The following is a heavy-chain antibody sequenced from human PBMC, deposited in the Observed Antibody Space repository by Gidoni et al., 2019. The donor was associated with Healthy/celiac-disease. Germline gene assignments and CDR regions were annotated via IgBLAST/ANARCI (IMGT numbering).Heavy chain of an antibody. J-gene: IGHJ6*02. CDR2: INHSGST. Sequence: QVQLQQWGAGLLKPSETLSLTCAVYGGSFSGYYWSWIRQPPVKGLEWIGEINHSGSTNYNPSLKSRVTISVDTSKNQFSLKLSSVTAADTAVYYCARRGAMVRDYYYDYGMDVWGQGTTVTVSS. CDR3: ARRGAMVRDYYYDYGMDV. D-gene: IGHD3-10*01. CDR1: GGSFSGYY. V-gene: IGHV4-34*01.